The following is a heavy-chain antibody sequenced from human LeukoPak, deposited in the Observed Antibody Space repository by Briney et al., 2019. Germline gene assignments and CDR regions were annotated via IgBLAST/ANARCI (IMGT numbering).Heavy chain of an antibody. CDR1: GFTFSSYA. V-gene: IGHV3-23*01. CDR2: ISGSGGST. CDR3: AKDLYCSGGSRDHYYYYGMDV. D-gene: IGHD2-15*01. Sequence: GGSLRLSCAASGFTFSSYAMSWVRQAPGKGLEWVSAISGSGGSTYYADSVKGRFTISRDNSKNTLYLQMNSLRAEDTAVYYCAKDLYCSGGSRDHYYYYGMDVWGQGNMVTVCS. J-gene: IGHJ6*02.